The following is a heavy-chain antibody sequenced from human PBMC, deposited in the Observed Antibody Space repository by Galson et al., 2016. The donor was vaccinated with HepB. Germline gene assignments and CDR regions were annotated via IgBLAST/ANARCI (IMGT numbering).Heavy chain of an antibody. D-gene: IGHD6-19*01. CDR2: ISGGNT. Sequence: SLRLSCAVSGFMFSSYWMSWVRQAPGKGLEWVSLISGGNTYYADSVRGRFTISRDNSKNTLNPQMDSLRVENTALYYCAKEPQKYSSGWYYYNWGQGALVTVSS. J-gene: IGHJ4*02. CDR1: GFMFSSYW. CDR3: AKEPQKYSSGWYYYN. V-gene: IGHV3-23*01.